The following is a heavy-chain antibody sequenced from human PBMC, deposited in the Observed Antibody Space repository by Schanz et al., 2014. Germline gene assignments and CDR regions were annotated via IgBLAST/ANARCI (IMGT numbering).Heavy chain of an antibody. D-gene: IGHD6-19*01. Sequence: QVHLVQSGAEVKKPGSSVKVSCKASGGTFSSDTFSWVRQAPGQGLEWMGIINLSGGSTNNAQKLQGRVTMTTDTSTSTAYMELRSLRSDDTAVYYCARGGYSSGWYDRDIAHFDYWGQGSLVTVSS. J-gene: IGHJ4*02. CDR3: ARGGYSSGWYDRDIAHFDY. V-gene: IGHV1-69*08. CDR2: INLSGGST. CDR1: GGTFSSDT.